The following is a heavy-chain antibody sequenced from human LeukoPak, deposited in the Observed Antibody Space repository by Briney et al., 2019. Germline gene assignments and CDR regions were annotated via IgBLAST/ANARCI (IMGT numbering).Heavy chain of an antibody. CDR3: ARDYPRSGYNDPFDY. J-gene: IGHJ4*02. CDR2: IYTSGST. Sequence: PSETLSLTCTVSGGSISSYYWSWIRQPAGKGLEWIGRIYTSGSTNYNPSLKSRVTMSVDTSKNQFSLKLNSVTAADTAVYYCARDYPRSGYNDPFDYWGQGTLVTVSS. D-gene: IGHD5-12*01. V-gene: IGHV4-4*07. CDR1: GGSISSYY.